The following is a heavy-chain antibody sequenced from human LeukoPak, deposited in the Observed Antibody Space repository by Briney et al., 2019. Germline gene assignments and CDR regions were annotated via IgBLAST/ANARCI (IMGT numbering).Heavy chain of an antibody. CDR1: GFTFSSFA. Sequence: GGSLRLSCAASGFTFSSFAMSWVRQAPGKGLEWVSGISGSGDNTYYADSVKGRFTISRDNSKNTLYLQVNSLRAEDTAVYYCAKPLGYCSSTNCFYYYGMDVWAKGPRSPSP. D-gene: IGHD2-2*01. V-gene: IGHV3-23*01. J-gene: IGHJ6*02. CDR3: AKPLGYCSSTNCFYYYGMDV. CDR2: ISGSGDNT.